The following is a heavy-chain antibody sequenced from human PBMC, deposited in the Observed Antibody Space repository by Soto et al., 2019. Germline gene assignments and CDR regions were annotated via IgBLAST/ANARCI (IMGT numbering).Heavy chain of an antibody. Sequence: QGQLVQSGAEVKKPGASVKLSCRTSGYTFTHYYIHWVRQAPGQGLEWLAIINPASGSTNYAQDFLGRVTLTIDTSTTTVYMELSGLRAEDTAIFYCARDLAAGDHWGQGTLVTVSS. D-gene: IGHD6-25*01. J-gene: IGHJ4*02. CDR2: INPASGST. V-gene: IGHV1-46*01. CDR3: ARDLAAGDH. CDR1: GYTFTHYY.